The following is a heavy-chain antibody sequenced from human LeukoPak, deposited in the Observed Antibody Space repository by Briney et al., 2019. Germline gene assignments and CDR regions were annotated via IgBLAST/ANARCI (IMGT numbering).Heavy chain of an antibody. J-gene: IGHJ4*01. CDR2: ISSNGRST. CDR1: GFTFSDYA. D-gene: IGHD3-10*01. CDR3: AKRTRFGGGNYYID. V-gene: IGHV3-23*01. Sequence: PGGSLRLSCAASGFTFSDYAMSWVRRTPGEGLEWVSGISSNGRSTYYADSVRGRFTISRDNPKNTLYLQMNNLRAEDTALYYCAKRTRFGGGNYYIDWGHGTLVTVSS.